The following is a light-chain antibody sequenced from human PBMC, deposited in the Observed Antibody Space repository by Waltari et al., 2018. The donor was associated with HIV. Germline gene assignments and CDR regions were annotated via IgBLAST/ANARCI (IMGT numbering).Light chain of an antibody. J-gene: IGLJ2*01. CDR1: TSDVGGYNY. CDR2: DVS. CDR3: SSYTTSSTMI. Sequence: QSALTQPASVSGSPGQSITISCTGTTSDVGGYNYVSWYQQHPGKAPKLMIYDVSNLPSGFSPRFSGSKSDNTASLTISGLQAEDEADYFCSSYTTSSTMIFGGGTKLTVL. V-gene: IGLV2-14*03.